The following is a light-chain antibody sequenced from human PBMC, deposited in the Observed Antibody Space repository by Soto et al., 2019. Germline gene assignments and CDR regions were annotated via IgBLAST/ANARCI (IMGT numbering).Light chain of an antibody. V-gene: IGLV2-8*01. Sequence: QSVLTQPPSASGPPGQSVTISCTGTSSDVGGYNYVSWYQQHPGKAPKLMIYEVSKRPSGVPDRFSGPKSGNTASLTVSGLQAEDEADYYCSSYAGSNNYVFGTGTKVTVL. J-gene: IGLJ1*01. CDR2: EVS. CDR1: SSDVGGYNY. CDR3: SSYAGSNNYV.